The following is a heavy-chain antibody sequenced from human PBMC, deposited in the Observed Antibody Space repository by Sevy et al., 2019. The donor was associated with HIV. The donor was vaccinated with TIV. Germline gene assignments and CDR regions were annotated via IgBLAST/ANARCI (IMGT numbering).Heavy chain of an antibody. CDR2: IKQDGSEK. D-gene: IGHD6-6*01. J-gene: IGHJ6*02. CDR3: ASWLIAARPSRYYGMDV. CDR1: GLTFSSYW. Sequence: GGSLRLSCAASGLTFSSYWMSWIRQAPGKGLEWVADIKQDGSEKYYVDSVKGRFTISRDNAKNSLYLQMNSLRAEDTAVYYCASWLIAARPSRYYGMDVWGQGTTVTVSS. V-gene: IGHV3-7*01.